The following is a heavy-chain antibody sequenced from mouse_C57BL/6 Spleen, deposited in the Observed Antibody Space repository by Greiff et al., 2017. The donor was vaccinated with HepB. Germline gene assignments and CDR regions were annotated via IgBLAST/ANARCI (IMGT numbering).Heavy chain of an antibody. V-gene: IGHV1-42*01. J-gene: IGHJ3*01. Sequence: VQLQQSGPELVKPGASVKISCKASGYSFTGYYMNWVKQSPEKSLEWIGEINPSTGGTTYNQKFKAKATLTVDKSSSTAYMQLKSLTSEDSAVYYCARGNLWFAYWGQGTLVTVSA. CDR2: INPSTGGT. CDR3: ARGNLWFAY. CDR1: GYSFTGYY.